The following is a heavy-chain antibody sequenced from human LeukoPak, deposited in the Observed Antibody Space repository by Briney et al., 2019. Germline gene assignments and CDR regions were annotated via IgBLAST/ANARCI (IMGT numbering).Heavy chain of an antibody. V-gene: IGHV3-53*01. CDR2: IYSGGST. CDR1: GFTVSSNY. CDR3: ARDGRVVAGKYYYYYYGMDV. D-gene: IGHD2-15*01. Sequence: GGSLRLSCAASGFTVSSNYMSWVRQAPGKGLEWVSVIYSGGSTYYADSVKGRFTISRDNAKNSLYLQMNSLRAEDTAVYYCARDGRVVAGKYYYYYYGMDVWGQGTTVTVSS. J-gene: IGHJ6*02.